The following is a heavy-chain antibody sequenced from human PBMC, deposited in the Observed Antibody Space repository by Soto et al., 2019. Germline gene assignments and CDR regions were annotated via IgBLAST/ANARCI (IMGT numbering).Heavy chain of an antibody. Sequence: PSETLSLTCIISGGSISSNYWSWLRQSPGRGLEWIGYVFHTGSTNYNPSLKSRVTISVDMSKNQFSLRLTSVTAADTAVYDCARDDSQYDYFDYWGQGTLVTVSS. V-gene: IGHV4-59*01. CDR1: GGSISSNY. J-gene: IGHJ4*02. D-gene: IGHD2-15*01. CDR2: VFHTGST. CDR3: ARDDSQYDYFDY.